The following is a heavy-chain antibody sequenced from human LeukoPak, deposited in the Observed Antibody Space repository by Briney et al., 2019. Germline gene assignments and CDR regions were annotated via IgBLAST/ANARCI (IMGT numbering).Heavy chain of an antibody. D-gene: IGHD6-13*01. Sequence: GASVKVSCKASGGTFSSYAISWVRQAPGQGLEWMGRIIPIFGTANYAQKFQGRVTSTTDESTSTAYMELSSLRSEDTAVYYCARDLGIAAAGTWGQGTLVTVSS. V-gene: IGHV1-69*05. J-gene: IGHJ4*02. CDR2: IIPIFGTA. CDR1: GGTFSSYA. CDR3: ARDLGIAAAGT.